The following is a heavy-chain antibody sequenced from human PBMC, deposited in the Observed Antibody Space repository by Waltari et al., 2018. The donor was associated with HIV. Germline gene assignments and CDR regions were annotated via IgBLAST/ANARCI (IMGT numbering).Heavy chain of an antibody. Sequence: MQLVESGGGLVKPGGSRRLSCATSGFTLSTDTMTWVRQTPGKGLELISSITSTSRSIFYSDSTKSRFIISRDNAQNSLSLQMTSLTAEDTAVYFCVADLGGSHDSWGQGTLVTVSS. CDR3: VADLGGSHDS. V-gene: IGHV3-21*02. D-gene: IGHD1-26*01. J-gene: IGHJ4*02. CDR2: ITSTSRSI. CDR1: GFTLSTDT.